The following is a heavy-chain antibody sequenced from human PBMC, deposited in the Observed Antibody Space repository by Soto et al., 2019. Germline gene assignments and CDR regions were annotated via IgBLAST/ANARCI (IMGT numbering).Heavy chain of an antibody. J-gene: IGHJ6*02. CDR3: ASVETQRYYYGMDV. Sequence: QVQLVQSGAEVKKPGSSVKVSCKASGGTFSSYAISWVRQAPGQGLEWMGGIIPIFGTADYAQKFQGRVTITADESTGTAYMVLSSLRSEDTAVYYCASVETQRYYYGMDVWGQGTTVTVSS. D-gene: IGHD2-15*01. V-gene: IGHV1-69*12. CDR1: GGTFSSYA. CDR2: IIPIFGTA.